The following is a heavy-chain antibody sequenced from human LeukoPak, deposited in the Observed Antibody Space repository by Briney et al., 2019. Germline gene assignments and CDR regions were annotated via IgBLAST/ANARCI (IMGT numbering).Heavy chain of an antibody. CDR2: INPNSGGT. CDR3: ARVVLKGVDAFDI. J-gene: IGHJ3*02. D-gene: IGHD2-21*01. Sequence: GASVKVSCKASGYTFTGYYMHWVRQAPGQGLEWMGWINPNSGGTNYAQKVQGRVTMTTDTSTSTAYMELRSLRSDDTAVYYCARVVLKGVDAFDIWGQGTMVTVSS. V-gene: IGHV1-2*02. CDR1: GYTFTGYY.